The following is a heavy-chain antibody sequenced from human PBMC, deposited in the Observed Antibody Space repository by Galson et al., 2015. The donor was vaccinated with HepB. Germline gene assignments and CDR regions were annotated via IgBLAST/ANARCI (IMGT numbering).Heavy chain of an antibody. CDR3: ARGGVNDFWSGYLVQINYGMDV. CDR1: GCTFTSYY. CDR2: INPSGGST. J-gene: IGHJ6*02. V-gene: IGHV1-46*01. D-gene: IGHD3-3*01. Sequence: PVKVSCKASGCTFTSYYMHWVRQAPGQGLEWMGIINPSGGSTSYAQKFQGRVTMTRDTSTSTVYMELSSLRSEDTAVYYCARGGVNDFWSGYLVQINYGMDVWGQGTTVTVSS.